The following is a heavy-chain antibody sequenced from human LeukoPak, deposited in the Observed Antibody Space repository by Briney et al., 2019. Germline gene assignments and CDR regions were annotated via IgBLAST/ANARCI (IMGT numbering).Heavy chain of an antibody. D-gene: IGHD3-3*01. V-gene: IGHV1-69*13. CDR1: GGTFSSYA. CDR2: IIPIFGTA. CDR3: ARDRDFWSGQTNDAFDI. Sequence: ASVKVSCKASGGTFSSYAISWVRQAPGQGLEWMGGIIPIFGTANYAQKFQVRVTITADESTSTAYMELSSLRSEDTAVYYCARDRDFWSGQTNDAFDIWGQGTMVTVSS. J-gene: IGHJ3*02.